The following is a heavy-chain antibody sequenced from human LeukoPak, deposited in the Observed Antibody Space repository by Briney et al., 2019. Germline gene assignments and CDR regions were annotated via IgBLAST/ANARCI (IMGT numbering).Heavy chain of an antibody. V-gene: IGHV1-2*06. D-gene: IGHD2-15*01. CDR3: ARVEWGSVNYFDY. J-gene: IGHJ4*02. CDR1: GYTFSDYS. CDR2: INPNTGGT. Sequence: ASVKVSCKASGYTFSDYSMDWVRQAPGQGLEWMGRINPNTGGTNYAQKFQGRVTMTSDTSITTAYMELSSLRYDDTAVFYCARVEWGSVNYFDYWGQGTLVTVSS.